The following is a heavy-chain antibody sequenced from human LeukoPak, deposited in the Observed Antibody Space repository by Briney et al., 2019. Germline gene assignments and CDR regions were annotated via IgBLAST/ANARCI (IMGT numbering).Heavy chain of an antibody. V-gene: IGHV4-31*03. CDR2: IYYSGST. D-gene: IGHD5-18*01. Sequence: SQTLSLTCTVSGGCISSGGYYWSWIRQHPGSGLEWIGYIYYSGSTYFNPSLKSRVTISVDTSKNQFSLKLSSVTAADTAVYYCARDRGRIQLWQRVDWYFDLWGRGTLVTVSS. CDR1: GGCISSGGYY. J-gene: IGHJ2*01. CDR3: ARDRGRIQLWQRVDWYFDL.